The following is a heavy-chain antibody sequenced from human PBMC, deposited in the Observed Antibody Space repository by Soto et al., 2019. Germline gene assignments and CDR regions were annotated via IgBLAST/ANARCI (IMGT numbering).Heavy chain of an antibody. Sequence: PGGSLRLSCAASGFTFSSYALNWVRQSPGKGLEWVSTISSSGDSTHYADSVKGRFTISRDNSKNTLSLQMNSLRAEDTAIYYCARDPSTGSADYWGHGTLVTVSS. CDR3: ARDPSTGSADY. D-gene: IGHD3-9*01. V-gene: IGHV3-23*01. J-gene: IGHJ4*01. CDR2: ISSSGDST. CDR1: GFTFSSYA.